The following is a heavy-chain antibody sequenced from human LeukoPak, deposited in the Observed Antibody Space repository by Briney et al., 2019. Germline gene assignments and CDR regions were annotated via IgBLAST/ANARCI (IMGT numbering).Heavy chain of an antibody. Sequence: PGGSLRLSCVVYGLTLSRNAMIWDRQPPGKGLEWVSAISGSGSDTYYADSVKGRFTIFRDNSKNTVYLRMNSLRAEDTAVYYCAKDPWGSRGYFDYWGQGTLVTVSS. CDR1: GLTLSRNA. CDR2: ISGSGSDT. D-gene: IGHD7-27*01. V-gene: IGHV3-23*01. J-gene: IGHJ4*02. CDR3: AKDPWGSRGYFDY.